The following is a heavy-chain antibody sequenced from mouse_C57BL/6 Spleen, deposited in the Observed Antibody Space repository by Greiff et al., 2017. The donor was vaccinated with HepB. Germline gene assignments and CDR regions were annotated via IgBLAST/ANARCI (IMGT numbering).Heavy chain of an antibody. J-gene: IGHJ1*03. Sequence: QVQLQQSGPGLVQPSQSLSITCTVSGFSLTSYGVHWVRQSPGKGLEWLGVIWSGGSTDYNAAFISRLSISKDNSKSQVFFKMNSLQADDTAIYYCARMDYGSSHWYFDVWGTGTTVTVSS. V-gene: IGHV2-2*01. CDR2: IWSGGST. D-gene: IGHD1-1*01. CDR1: GFSLTSYG. CDR3: ARMDYGSSHWYFDV.